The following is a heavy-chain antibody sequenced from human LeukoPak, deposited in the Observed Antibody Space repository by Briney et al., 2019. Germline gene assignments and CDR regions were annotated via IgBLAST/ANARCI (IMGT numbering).Heavy chain of an antibody. D-gene: IGHD4-11*01. Sequence: ASVKVSFKASGYTFTSYYMHWVRQAPGQGLEWMGVINPSGGSTSYAQKFQGRVTMTRDTSTSTVYMELSSLRSEDTAVYYCAREGKLYSNYTGRCYYYYGMDVWGKGTTVTVSS. V-gene: IGHV1-46*01. CDR1: GYTFTSYY. CDR3: AREGKLYSNYTGRCYYYYGMDV. J-gene: IGHJ6*04. CDR2: INPSGGST.